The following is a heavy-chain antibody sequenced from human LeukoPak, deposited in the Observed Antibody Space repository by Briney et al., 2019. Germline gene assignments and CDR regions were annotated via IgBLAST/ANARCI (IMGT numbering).Heavy chain of an antibody. Sequence: GGSLRLSCAASGFTFSSYSMNWVRQAPGKGLEWVSSISSSSSYIYYADSVEGRFTISRDNAKNSLYLQMNSLRAEDTAVYYCARELLGYGDRDGYWGQGTLVTVSS. CDR2: ISSSSSYI. J-gene: IGHJ4*02. D-gene: IGHD4-17*01. V-gene: IGHV3-21*01. CDR3: ARELLGYGDRDGY. CDR1: GFTFSSYS.